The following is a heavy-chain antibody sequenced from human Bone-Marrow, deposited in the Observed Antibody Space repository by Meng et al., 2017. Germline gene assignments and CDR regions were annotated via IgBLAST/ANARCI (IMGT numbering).Heavy chain of an antibody. Sequence: LRLSCTVSGGSISSGSYYWSWIRQPAGKGLEWIGRIYTGGSTNYNPSLKSRVTISVDTSKNQFSLKLSSVTAADTAVYYCARGRVVGATTAFDIWGQGTMVTVSS. CDR3: ARGRVVGATTAFDI. V-gene: IGHV4-61*02. CDR1: GGSISSGSYY. CDR2: IYTGGST. D-gene: IGHD1-26*01. J-gene: IGHJ3*02.